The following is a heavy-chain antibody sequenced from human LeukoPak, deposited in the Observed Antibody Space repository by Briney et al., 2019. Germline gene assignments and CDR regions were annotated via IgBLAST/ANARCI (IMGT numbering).Heavy chain of an antibody. J-gene: IGHJ4*02. V-gene: IGHV6-1*01. D-gene: IGHD6-13*01. CDR1: GDSVSSNSAA. CDR2: TYYRSKWYN. Sequence: PSQTLSLTYAISGDSVSSNSAAWNWIRQSPSRGLEWLGRTYYRSKWYNDYAVSVKGRITINPDTSKNQFSLQLNSVTPEDTAVYYCAKMGSTDSSSWSGDWGQGTLVTVSS. CDR3: AKMGSTDSSSWSGD.